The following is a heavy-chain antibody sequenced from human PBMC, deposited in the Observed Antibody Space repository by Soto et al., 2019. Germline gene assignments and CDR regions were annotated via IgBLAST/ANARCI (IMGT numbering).Heavy chain of an antibody. J-gene: IGHJ4*02. D-gene: IGHD1-1*01. CDR3: ARNLFNWTVKVDY. V-gene: IGHV4-39*01. Sequence: SETLSLTCPVSGGSIISSSYYWGWIRQAPGKGLEWIGSIYYSGSTYYNPSLKSRVTISVDTSKNKFSLKLSSVTAAATAVYYCARNLFNWTVKVDYWGQGTRVTVSS. CDR2: IYYSGST. CDR1: GGSIISSSYY.